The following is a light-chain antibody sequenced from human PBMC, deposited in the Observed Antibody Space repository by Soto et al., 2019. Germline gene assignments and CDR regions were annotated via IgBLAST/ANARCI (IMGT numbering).Light chain of an antibody. Sequence: QSVLTQPASVSGSPGQSMTISCTGSSSDFGNYKFVSWYQQYPGKAPKVMLYEVSKRPSGVSYRFSGSQSGNTASLTISGLQAEDEADYYCCSYAGSYSSYFFGTGTKLTVL. V-gene: IGLV2-23*02. CDR2: EVS. CDR1: SSDFGNYKF. J-gene: IGLJ1*01. CDR3: CSYAGSYSSYF.